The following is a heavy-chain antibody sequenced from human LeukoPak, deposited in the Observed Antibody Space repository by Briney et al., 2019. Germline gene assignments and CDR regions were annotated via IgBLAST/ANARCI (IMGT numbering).Heavy chain of an antibody. CDR1: GFTFSSYG. J-gene: IGHJ4*02. V-gene: IGHV3-30*03. D-gene: IGHD3-22*01. CDR2: ISYDVSNK. Sequence: GGSLRLSCAASGFTFSSYGMHWVRQAPGKGLEWVAVISYDVSNKYYADSVKGRFTVSRDNYKNTMYLQMNSLRVEDTDVYYCCSAGYYYDSSGYTDYWGQGTLVTVSS. CDR3: CSAGYYYDSSGYTDY.